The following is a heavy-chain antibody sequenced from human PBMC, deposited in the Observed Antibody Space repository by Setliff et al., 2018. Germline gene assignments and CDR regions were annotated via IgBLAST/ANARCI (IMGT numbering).Heavy chain of an antibody. CDR1: GYTFTSYG. CDR3: SRFGLYYEAVYGGGDYYYYGMDV. V-gene: IGHV1-18*01. J-gene: IGHJ6*02. CDR2: ISGYNGNT. Sequence: GASVKVSCKASGYTFTSYGFSWVRQAPGQGLEWMGWISGYNGNTNYAQKVQGRVTMTTDTSTGTTYMELRSLRADDTAAYYCSRFGLYYEAVYGGGDYYYYGMDVWGQGTTVTVSS. D-gene: IGHD3-16*01.